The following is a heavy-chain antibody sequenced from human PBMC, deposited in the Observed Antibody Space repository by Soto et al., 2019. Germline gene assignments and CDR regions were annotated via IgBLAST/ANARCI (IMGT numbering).Heavy chain of an antibody. CDR3: AKLDLGYCSSTSCRAFDP. CDR2: ISGSGGST. V-gene: IGHV3-23*01. Sequence: LRLSCAASGFTFSSFAMSWVRQAPGKGLEWVSGISGSGGSTYHADSVKGRFTISRDNSKNTLYLQMNSLRAKDTAVYYCAKLDLGYCSSTSCRAFDPWGQGTLVTVSS. D-gene: IGHD2-2*01. CDR1: GFTFSSFA. J-gene: IGHJ5*02.